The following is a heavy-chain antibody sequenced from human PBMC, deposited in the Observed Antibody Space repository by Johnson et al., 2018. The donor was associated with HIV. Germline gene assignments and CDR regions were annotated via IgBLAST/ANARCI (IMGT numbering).Heavy chain of an antibody. CDR2: IYSGGTT. CDR1: GFNVSSNY. Sequence: VQLVESGGALVQSGGSLRLSCAASGFNVSSNYMSWVRQAPGKGLEWVSLIYSGGTTYYTDSVKGRFTIYRDNSKHTLYLQMHSLRDEDTAAYYCTRDPFPRFYAFDLWGHGTMVTVSS. CDR3: TRDPFPRFYAFDL. J-gene: IGHJ3*01. V-gene: IGHV3-66*01.